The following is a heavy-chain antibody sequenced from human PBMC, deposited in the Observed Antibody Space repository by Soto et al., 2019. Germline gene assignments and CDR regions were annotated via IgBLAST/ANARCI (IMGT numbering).Heavy chain of an antibody. Sequence: SETLSLTCTVSGGSISSSSYYWGWIRQPPGKGLEWIGSIYYSGSTYYNPSLKSRVTISVDTSKNQFSLKLSSVTAADTAVYYCARHRAHITMIRPHNPNRFDPWGQGTLVTVSS. CDR3: ARHRAHITMIRPHNPNRFDP. CDR1: GGSISSSSYY. CDR2: IYYSGST. V-gene: IGHV4-39*01. D-gene: IGHD3-22*01. J-gene: IGHJ5*02.